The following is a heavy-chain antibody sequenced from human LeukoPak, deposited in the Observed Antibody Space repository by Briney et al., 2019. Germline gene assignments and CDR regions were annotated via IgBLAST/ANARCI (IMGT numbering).Heavy chain of an antibody. J-gene: IGHJ5*02. CDR1: GGSISSGGYS. V-gene: IGHV4-30-2*01. D-gene: IGHD2-21*02. Sequence: SETLSLTCAVSGGSISSGGYSWSWIRQPPGKGLEWIGYIYHSGSTYYNPSLKSRVSISVDRSKNQFSLKLSSVTAADTAVYYCARAPYCGGDCYSGARFDPWGQGTLVTVSS. CDR2: IYHSGST. CDR3: ARAPYCGGDCYSGARFDP.